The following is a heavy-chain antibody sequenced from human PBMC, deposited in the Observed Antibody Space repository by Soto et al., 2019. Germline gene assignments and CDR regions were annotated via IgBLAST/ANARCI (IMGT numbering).Heavy chain of an antibody. CDR2: INPSGGST. Sequence: ASVKVSCKASGYTFTSYYMHLVRQAPGQRLEWMGIINPSGGSTSYAQKFQGRVTINPDTSNNHLPLQLDSVSPDDPAVYYCARLIGDRWLDSWGQGTLVTVSS. J-gene: IGHJ5*01. D-gene: IGHD2-8*01. CDR1: GYTFTSYY. CDR3: ARLIGDRWLDS. V-gene: IGHV1-46*01.